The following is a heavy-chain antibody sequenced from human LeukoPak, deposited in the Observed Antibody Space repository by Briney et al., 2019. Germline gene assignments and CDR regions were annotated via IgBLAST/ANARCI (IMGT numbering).Heavy chain of an antibody. CDR1: GGSITTSSYY. CDR3: ARVSASSWYPYYFDY. D-gene: IGHD6-13*01. J-gene: IGHJ4*02. Sequence: PSETLSLTCTVSGGSITTSSYYWGWIRQPPGKGLEWIGSIWYNGNTYYSPSLKSRVTISVDTSKNQFSLKLSSVTAADTAVYYCARVSASSWYPYYFDYWGQGTLVTVSS. V-gene: IGHV4-39*07. CDR2: IWYNGNT.